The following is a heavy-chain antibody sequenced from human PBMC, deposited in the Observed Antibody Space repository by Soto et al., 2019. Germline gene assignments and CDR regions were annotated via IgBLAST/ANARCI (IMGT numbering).Heavy chain of an antibody. CDR3: ARERSRLTWFDP. CDR2: IYHSGST. D-gene: IGHD2-15*01. V-gene: IGHV4-30-2*01. CDR1: GGSISSGGDS. J-gene: IGHJ5*02. Sequence: QLQLQESGSGLVKPSQTLSLTCAVSGGSISSGGDSWSWIRQPPGKGLEWIGYIYHSGSTYYNPSPKSRATLSVDRSKNQFSLKMSFVTAADTAVYYCARERSRLTWFDPWGQGTLVTVSS.